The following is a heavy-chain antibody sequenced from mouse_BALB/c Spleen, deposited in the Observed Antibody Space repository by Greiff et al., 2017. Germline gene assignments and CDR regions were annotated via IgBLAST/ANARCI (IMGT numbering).Heavy chain of an antibody. D-gene: IGHD2-1*01. CDR1: GYTFTSYW. J-gene: IGHJ2*01. Sequence: QVQLQQPGAELVNPGASVKLSCKASGYTFTSYWMHWVKQRPGQGLEWIGEINPSNGRTNYNEKFKSKATLTVDKSSSTAYMQLSSLTSEDSAVYYCARCYGNYYFDYWGQGTTLTVSS. CDR2: INPSNGRT. CDR3: ARCYGNYYFDY. V-gene: IGHV1S81*02.